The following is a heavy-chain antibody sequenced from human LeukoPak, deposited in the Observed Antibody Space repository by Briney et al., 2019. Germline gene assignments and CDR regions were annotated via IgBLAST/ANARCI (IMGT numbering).Heavy chain of an antibody. CDR1: GFTFSSYS. CDR2: ISSSSSYI. Sequence: PGGSLRLSCAASGFTFSSYSMNWVRQAPGKGLEWASSISSSSSYIYYADSVKGRFTISRDNAKNSLYLQMNSLRAEDTAVYYCARGIAAAGTLIWGQGTMATVSS. CDR3: ARGIAAAGTLI. V-gene: IGHV3-21*01. J-gene: IGHJ3*02. D-gene: IGHD6-13*01.